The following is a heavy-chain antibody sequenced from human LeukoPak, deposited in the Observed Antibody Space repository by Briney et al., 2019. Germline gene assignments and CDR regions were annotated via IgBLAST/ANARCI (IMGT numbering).Heavy chain of an antibody. V-gene: IGHV1-24*01. Sequence: ASVKVSCKVSGYTLTELSMHWVRQAPGKGLEWMGGFDPEDGETIYAQKFQGRVTMTEDTSTETAYMELSSLRSEDTAVYYCATGLIMVATGGYYYYYYGMDVWGQGTKVTVSS. J-gene: IGHJ6*02. D-gene: IGHD2-15*01. CDR1: GYTLTELS. CDR3: ATGLIMVATGGYYYYYYGMDV. CDR2: FDPEDGET.